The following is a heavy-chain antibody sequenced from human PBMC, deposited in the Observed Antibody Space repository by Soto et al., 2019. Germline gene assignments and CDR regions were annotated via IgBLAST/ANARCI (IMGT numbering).Heavy chain of an antibody. CDR2: IRSKANSYAT. V-gene: IGHV3-73*01. D-gene: IGHD6-6*01. J-gene: IGHJ5*02. CDR3: QPSSSSYWFDP. CDR1: GFTFSGSA. Sequence: GGSLRLSCAASGFTFSGSAMHWVRQASGKGLEWVGRIRSKANSYATAYAASVKGRFTISRDDSKNTAYQQMNSLKTEDTAEYYCQPSSSSYWFDPWGQGTLVTVSS.